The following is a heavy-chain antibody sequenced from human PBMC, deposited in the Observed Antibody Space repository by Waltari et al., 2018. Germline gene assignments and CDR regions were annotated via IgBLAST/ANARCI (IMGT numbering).Heavy chain of an antibody. J-gene: IGHJ4*02. V-gene: IGHV1-69*10. CDR1: GGTFSSYA. Sequence: QVQLVQSGAEVKKPGSSVKVSCKASGGTFSSYAISWVRQAPGQGLEWMGGSIPILGIANYAQKFQGRVTITADKSTSTAYMELSSLRSEDTAVYYCARGACGGDCSFDYWGQGTLVTVSS. D-gene: IGHD2-21*01. CDR3: ARGACGGDCSFDY. CDR2: SIPILGIA.